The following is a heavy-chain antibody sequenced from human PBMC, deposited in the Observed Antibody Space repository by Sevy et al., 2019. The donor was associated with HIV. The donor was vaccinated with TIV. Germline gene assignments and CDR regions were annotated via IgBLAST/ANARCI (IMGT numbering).Heavy chain of an antibody. CDR3: TTVAAAGQYDY. V-gene: IGHV3-15*01. CDR1: GFTFSNAW. D-gene: IGHD6-13*01. J-gene: IGHJ4*02. Sequence: GGSLRLSCAASGFTFSNAWMSWVRQAPGKGLEWVGRIKGKSDGGTTDYAAPVKGRFTISRDDSRNTLYLKMNSLKTEDTAVYYCTTVAAAGQYDYWGQGTLVTVSS. CDR2: IKGKSDGGTT.